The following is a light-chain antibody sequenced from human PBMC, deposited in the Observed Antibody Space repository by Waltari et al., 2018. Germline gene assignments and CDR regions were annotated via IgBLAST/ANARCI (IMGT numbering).Light chain of an antibody. CDR2: WAS. V-gene: IGKV4-1*01. CDR3: QQYYTTPHT. J-gene: IGKJ3*01. CDR1: HSVLSRSNSWNY. Sequence: DILMTPSPDSLAVSLGERATPHFTSQHSVLSRSNSWNYFGWYQQKVGQPPKLLIYWASIRDSGVPGRCGGGGSGTDFTLTNSSLQAEDVAVYYCQQYYTTPHTFGPGTQVDVK.